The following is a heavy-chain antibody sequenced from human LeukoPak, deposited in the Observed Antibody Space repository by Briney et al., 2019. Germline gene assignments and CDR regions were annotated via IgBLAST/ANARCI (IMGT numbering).Heavy chain of an antibody. CDR2: ISGRGGRT. V-gene: IGHV3-23*01. Sequence: GGSLRLSCAASGFTFSSYTMNWVRQAPGKGLEWVSYISGRGGRTYYADSVKGRFTISRDNSRDTLYLQMNSLRAEDTAVYYCSTSPSFGSSWYQFNYWGQGTLVTVSS. D-gene: IGHD6-13*01. J-gene: IGHJ4*02. CDR1: GFTFSSYT. CDR3: STSPSFGSSWYQFNY.